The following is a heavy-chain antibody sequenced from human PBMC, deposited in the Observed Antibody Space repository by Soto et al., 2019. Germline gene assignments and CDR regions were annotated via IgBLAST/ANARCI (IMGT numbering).Heavy chain of an antibody. V-gene: IGHV3-23*01. Sequence: EVQLLESGGGLVQPGGSLRLSCAASGFTFSSYAMSWVRQAPGKGLEWVSAISGSGGSTYYADSVKGRFTISRDNSKNTLYLQMNSLRAEDTAVYYCAKESPYYYDSSGYYLEAYDYWGQGTLVTVSS. D-gene: IGHD3-22*01. J-gene: IGHJ4*02. CDR1: GFTFSSYA. CDR3: AKESPYYYDSSGYYLEAYDY. CDR2: ISGSGGST.